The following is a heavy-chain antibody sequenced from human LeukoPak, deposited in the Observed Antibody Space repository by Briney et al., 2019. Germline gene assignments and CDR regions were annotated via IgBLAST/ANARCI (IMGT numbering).Heavy chain of an antibody. CDR1: GYTFTSYG. Sequence: ASVKVSCKASGYTFTSYGISWVRQAPGQGLEWMGWISAYNGNTNYAQKLQGRVTMTTDTSTSTAYMELWSLRSDDTAVYYCARGPSIAAAGPLYFDYWGQGTLVTVSS. V-gene: IGHV1-18*01. CDR3: ARGPSIAAAGPLYFDY. CDR2: ISAYNGNT. J-gene: IGHJ4*02. D-gene: IGHD6-13*01.